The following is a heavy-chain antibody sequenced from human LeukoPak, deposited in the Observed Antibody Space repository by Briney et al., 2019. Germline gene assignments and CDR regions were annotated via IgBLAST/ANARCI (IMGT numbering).Heavy chain of an antibody. D-gene: IGHD6-6*01. J-gene: IGHJ4*02. Sequence: ASVKVSCKASGYTFTSYAMNWVRQAPGQGLEWMGWINTNTGNPTYAQGFTGRFVFSLDTSVSTAYLQISSLKAEDTAVYYCARDTSSIAARLFDYWGQGTLVTVSS. CDR3: ARDTSSIAARLFDY. V-gene: IGHV7-4-1*02. CDR1: GYTFTSYA. CDR2: INTNTGNP.